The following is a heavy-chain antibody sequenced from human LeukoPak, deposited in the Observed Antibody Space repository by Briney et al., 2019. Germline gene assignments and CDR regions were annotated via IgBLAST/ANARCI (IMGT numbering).Heavy chain of an antibody. CDR3: ARDTYDSSGYLFDY. V-gene: IGHV1-2*02. CDR1: GYTFTGYY. CDR2: INPNSGGT. Sequence: GASVKVSCKASGYTFTGYYMHWVRQAPGQGPEWMGWINPNSGGTNYAQKFQGRVTMTRDTSISTAYMELSRLRSDDTAVYYCARDTYDSSGYLFDYWGQRTLVTVSS. J-gene: IGHJ4*02. D-gene: IGHD3-22*01.